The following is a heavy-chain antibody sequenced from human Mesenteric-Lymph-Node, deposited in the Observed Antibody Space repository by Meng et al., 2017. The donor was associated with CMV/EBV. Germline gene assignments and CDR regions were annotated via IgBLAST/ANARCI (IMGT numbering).Heavy chain of an antibody. D-gene: IGHD1-26*01. CDR2: IYPGDSNT. CDR1: GSTFTTYW. V-gene: IGHV5-51*01. Sequence: GGSLRLSCKASGSTFTTYWIGWVRQMPGKGLEYMGIIYPGDSNTKYSPSFQGQVTISADRSINTAYLQWSSLKASDTAMYYCARRGSTTFDYWGQGTLVTVSS. CDR3: ARRGSTTFDY. J-gene: IGHJ4*02.